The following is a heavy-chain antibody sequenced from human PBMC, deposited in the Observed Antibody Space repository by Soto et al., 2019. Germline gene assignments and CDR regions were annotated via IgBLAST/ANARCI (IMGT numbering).Heavy chain of an antibody. V-gene: IGHV1-18*01. CDR1: GYTFTSYG. D-gene: IGHD6-6*01. Sequence: ALVKVSCKASGYTFTSYGISWVRQAPGQGLEWMGGISAYNGNANYAQKFQGRVTITADESTSTAYMELSSLRSEDTAVYYCARGRQQLVRDYYYYGMDVWGQGTTVTVSS. CDR3: ARGRQQLVRDYYYYGMDV. CDR2: ISAYNGNA. J-gene: IGHJ6*02.